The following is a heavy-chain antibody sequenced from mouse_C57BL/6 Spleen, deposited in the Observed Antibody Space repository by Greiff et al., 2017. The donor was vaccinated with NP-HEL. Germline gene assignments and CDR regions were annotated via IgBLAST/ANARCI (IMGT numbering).Heavy chain of an antibody. CDR1: GYAFSSSW. CDR2: IYPGDGDT. D-gene: IGHD3-2*02. Sequence: VQLQQSGPELVKPGASVKISCKASGYAFSSSWMNWVKQRPGKGLEWIGRIYPGDGDTNYNGKFKGKATLTADKSSSTAYMKLSSLTSEDSAVYFCARQLRVRAMDYWGQGTSVTVSS. CDR3: ARQLRVRAMDY. J-gene: IGHJ4*01. V-gene: IGHV1-82*01.